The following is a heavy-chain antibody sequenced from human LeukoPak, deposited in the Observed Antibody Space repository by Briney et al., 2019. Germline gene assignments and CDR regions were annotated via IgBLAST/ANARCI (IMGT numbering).Heavy chain of an antibody. CDR2: IKQDGSEK. Sequence: GGSLRLSCAVSGLTFTRFWMSWVRQAPGEGLEWVANIKQDGSEKNYVDSVKGRFTISRDNAKNSLFLQMNSLRVEDTAVYYCARGEYYFDGGYWGQGTLVTVSS. D-gene: IGHD3-9*01. V-gene: IGHV3-7*04. J-gene: IGHJ4*02. CDR1: GLTFTRFW. CDR3: ARGEYYFDGGY.